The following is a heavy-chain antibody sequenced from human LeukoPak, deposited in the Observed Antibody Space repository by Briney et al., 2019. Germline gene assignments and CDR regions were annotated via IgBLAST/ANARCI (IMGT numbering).Heavy chain of an antibody. CDR3: ARTYYHILTGYYAFHY. CDR2: INAYNGDT. D-gene: IGHD3-9*01. J-gene: IGHJ4*02. Sequence: ASVQVSCKASGYTFTSYGISWVRQAPGQGLEWMGWINAYNGDTNNAQTLQGRVPMTTDRSTSTAYMPLRSLRSDDTAVYYCARTYYHILTGYYAFHYGGEGTLVTVYS. CDR1: GYTFTSYG. V-gene: IGHV1-18*01.